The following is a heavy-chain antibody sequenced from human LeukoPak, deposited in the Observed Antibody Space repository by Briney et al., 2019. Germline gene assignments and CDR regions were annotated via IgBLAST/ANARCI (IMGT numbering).Heavy chain of an antibody. CDR1: GGTFSSYA. J-gene: IGHJ4*02. CDR2: IISIFGTA. V-gene: IGHV1-69*01. D-gene: IGHD3-9*01. CDR3: ARGLRYFDWSFDY. Sequence: EASVEVSCKASGGTFSSYAISWVRQAPGQGLEWMGGIISIFGTANYAQKFQGRVTITADESTSTAYMELSSLRSEDTAVYYCARGLRYFDWSFDYWGQGTLVTVSS.